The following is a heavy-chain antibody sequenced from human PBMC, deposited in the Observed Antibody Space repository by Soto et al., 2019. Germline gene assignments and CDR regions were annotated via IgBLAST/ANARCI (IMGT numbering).Heavy chain of an antibody. D-gene: IGHD3-10*01. CDR1: GFSLNTGGLG. CDR3: VRNWRYYGGDYYYGMDA. Sequence: SGPTLLNPTQTLTLTCTFSGFSLNTGGLGVGWVRQPRGKAMEWLALIYWDDDERYRPSLRSRLNITKDTINNQVVLTMTNMEPEDTATYYCVRNWRYYGGDYYYGMDAWGQGTTVTVSS. V-gene: IGHV2-5*02. J-gene: IGHJ6*02. CDR2: IYWDDDE.